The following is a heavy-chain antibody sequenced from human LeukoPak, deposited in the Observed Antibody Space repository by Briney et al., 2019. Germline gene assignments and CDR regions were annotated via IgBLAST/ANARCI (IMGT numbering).Heavy chain of an antibody. D-gene: IGHD2-8*01. CDR2: IYYSGST. J-gene: IGHJ4*02. CDR3: ARTRVYAKHGFDY. Sequence: PSETLSLTCTVSGGSISSYYWSWIRQPPGKGLEWIGYIYYSGSTNYNPSLKSRVTISVDTSKNQFSLKLSSVTAADTAVYYCARTRVYAKHGFDYWGQGTLVTVSS. V-gene: IGHV4-59*12. CDR1: GGSISSYY.